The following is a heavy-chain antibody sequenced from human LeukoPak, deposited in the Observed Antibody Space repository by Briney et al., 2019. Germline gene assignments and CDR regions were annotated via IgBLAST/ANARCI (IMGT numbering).Heavy chain of an antibody. D-gene: IGHD2-2*02. V-gene: IGHV4-61*02. CDR3: ARGVVPAAIGGWFDP. CDR1: GGSISSGSYY. Sequence: PSETLSLTCTVSGGSISSGSYYWSWIRQPAGKGLEWIGRIYTSGSTNYHPSLKSRVTISVDTSKNQFSLKLSSVTAVDTAVYYCARGVVPAAIGGWFDPWGQGTLVTVSS. CDR2: IYTSGST. J-gene: IGHJ5*02.